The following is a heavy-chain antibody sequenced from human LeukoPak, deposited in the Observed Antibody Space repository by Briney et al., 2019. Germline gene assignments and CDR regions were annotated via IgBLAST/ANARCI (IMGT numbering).Heavy chain of an antibody. CDR2: IYTSGST. Sequence: PSETLSLTCTVSGGSISSGSYYWSWIRQPAGKGLVWIGRIYTSGSTNYNPSLKSRVTISVDTSKNRFSLKLSSVTAADTAVYYCARGGCSGGSCYVDYWGQGTLVTVSS. V-gene: IGHV4-61*02. J-gene: IGHJ4*02. D-gene: IGHD2-15*01. CDR3: ARGGCSGGSCYVDY. CDR1: GGSISSGSYY.